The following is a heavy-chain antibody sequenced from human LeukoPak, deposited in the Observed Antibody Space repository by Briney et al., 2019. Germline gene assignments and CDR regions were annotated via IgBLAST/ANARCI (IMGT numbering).Heavy chain of an antibody. D-gene: IGHD3-10*01. J-gene: IGHJ3*02. CDR1: GGSFSGYY. CDR3: ARGSYYYGSWTNRDKYLAFDI. Sequence: SETLSLTCAVYGGSFSGYYWSWIRQPPGKGLEWIGEINHSGSTNYNPSLKSRVTISVDTSKNQFSLKLSSVTAADTAVYYCARGSYYYGSWTNRDKYLAFDIWGQGTMVTVSS. V-gene: IGHV4-34*01. CDR2: INHSGST.